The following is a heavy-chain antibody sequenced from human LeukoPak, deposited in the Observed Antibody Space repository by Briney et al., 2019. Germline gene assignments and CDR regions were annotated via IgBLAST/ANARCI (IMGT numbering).Heavy chain of an antibody. CDR2: ISSGGQNT. CDR3: AKGRGTTVTAAANY. CDR1: GFTFSAYA. Sequence: GGSLRLSCDASGFTFSAYAMHWVRQAPGKGLEWVSGISSGGQNTYYADSVKGRFTISRDNSKNTLFLQFNSLRADDTAVYYCAKGRGTTVTAAANYWGQGTLVTVSS. J-gene: IGHJ4*02. V-gene: IGHV3-23*01. D-gene: IGHD4-17*01.